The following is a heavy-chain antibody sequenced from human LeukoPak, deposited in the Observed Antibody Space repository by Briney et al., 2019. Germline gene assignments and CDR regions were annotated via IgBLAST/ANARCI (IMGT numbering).Heavy chain of an antibody. Sequence: EASVKVSCKAFGYTFTAYYLHWVRQAPGQGLEWVGRITTNSGGTTYAQSFQGRVTMTRDTSISTAYMEMDRLTSDDTAIYYCFVVGSGKPFWGQGTLVTVSS. V-gene: IGHV1-2*06. CDR3: FVVGSGKPF. CDR2: ITTNSGGT. CDR1: GYTFTAYY. J-gene: IGHJ4*02. D-gene: IGHD3-22*01.